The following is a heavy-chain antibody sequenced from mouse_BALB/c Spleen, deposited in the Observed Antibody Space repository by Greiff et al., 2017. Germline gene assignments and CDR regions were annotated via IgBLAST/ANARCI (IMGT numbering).Heavy chain of an antibody. J-gene: IGHJ2*01. CDR3: ARSGDDYYGDY. CDR2: ISTYYGNT. Sequence: VKLMESGPELVRPGVSVKISCKGSGYTFTDYAMHWVKQSHAKSLEWIGVISTYYGNTNYNQKFKGKATMTVDKSSSTAYMELARLTSEDSAIYYCARSGDDYYGDYWGQGTTLTVSS. CDR1: GYTFTDYA. V-gene: IGHV1-67*01. D-gene: IGHD1-1*01.